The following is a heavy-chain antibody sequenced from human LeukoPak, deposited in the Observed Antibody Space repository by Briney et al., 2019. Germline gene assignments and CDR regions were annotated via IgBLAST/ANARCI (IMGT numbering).Heavy chain of an antibody. J-gene: IGHJ4*02. CDR1: GYKLTNNW. CDR2: IYPGDSDT. CDR3: ARLTQAGSGQDDFDY. Sequence: GESLKISCKISGYKLTNNWIGWVRQMPGKGLEWMGIIYPGDSDTRYSPSFQGQVTISADKSISTAYLQWSSLKASDTAMYYCARLTQAGSGQDDFDYWGQGTLVTVSS. V-gene: IGHV5-51*01. D-gene: IGHD3-10*01.